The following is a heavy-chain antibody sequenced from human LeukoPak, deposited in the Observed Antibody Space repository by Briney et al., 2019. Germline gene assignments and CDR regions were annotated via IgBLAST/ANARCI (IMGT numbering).Heavy chain of an antibody. Sequence: SETLSLTCTVSGGSISSSSYYWGWIRQPPGKGLEWIGSIYYSGSTYYNPSLKSRVTISVDTSKNQFSLKLSSVTAADTAVYYCAREKSQTMVRGDAGLDYWGQGTLVTVSS. CDR2: IYYSGST. J-gene: IGHJ4*02. V-gene: IGHV4-39*07. CDR3: AREKSQTMVRGDAGLDY. CDR1: GGSISSSSYY. D-gene: IGHD3-10*01.